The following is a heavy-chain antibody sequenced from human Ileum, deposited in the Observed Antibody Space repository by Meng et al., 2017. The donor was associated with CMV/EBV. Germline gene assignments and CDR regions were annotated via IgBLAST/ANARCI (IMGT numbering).Heavy chain of an antibody. CDR3: ARVFEAGEDY. V-gene: IGHV3-11*04. CDR1: GFTFSHYY. CDR2: ISGPGTTI. J-gene: IGHJ4*02. D-gene: IGHD7-27*01. Sequence: LSCPASGFTFSHYYMSWVRQAPGKGLEWVSHISGPGTTIYHADSVKGRFTISRDNAENSLYLQMNSLRAEDTAVYFCARVFEAGEDYWGQGTLVTVSS.